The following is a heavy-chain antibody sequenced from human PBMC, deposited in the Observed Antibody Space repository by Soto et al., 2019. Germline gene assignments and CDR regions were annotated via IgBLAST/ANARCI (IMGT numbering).Heavy chain of an antibody. CDR3: ARKSSSWYHDYYHNIAV. J-gene: IGHJ6*02. Sequence: QVQLVQSGAEVKKPGSSVKVSCKASGGTFSTYAISWVRQAPGQGLEWMGGIIPIFGTANYAQKFQGRVTITADESTSTAYMELSSLRSEDTAVYSCARKSSSWYHDYYHNIAVWGQGTTVTVSS. CDR2: IIPIFGTA. V-gene: IGHV1-69*01. D-gene: IGHD6-13*01. CDR1: GGTFSTYA.